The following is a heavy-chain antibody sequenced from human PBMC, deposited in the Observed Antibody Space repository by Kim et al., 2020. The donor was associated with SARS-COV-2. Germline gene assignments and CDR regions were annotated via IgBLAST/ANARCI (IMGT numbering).Heavy chain of an antibody. Sequence: SETLSLTCAVYGGSFSGYYWSWIRQPPGKGLEWIGEINHSGSTNYNPSLKSRVTISVDTSKNQFSLKLSSVTAADTAVYYCARGMISGYDYGDYYYYMDVWGKGTTVTVSS. CDR2: INHSGST. D-gene: IGHD5-12*01. CDR3: ARGMISGYDYGDYYYYMDV. CDR1: GGSFSGYY. V-gene: IGHV4-34*01. J-gene: IGHJ6*03.